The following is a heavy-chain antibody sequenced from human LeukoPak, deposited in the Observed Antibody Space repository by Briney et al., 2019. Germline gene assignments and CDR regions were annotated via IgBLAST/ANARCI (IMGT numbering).Heavy chain of an antibody. J-gene: IGHJ4*02. CDR3: ARDIVSRYGSGSYYKAVIDY. Sequence: ASVKVSCKASGYTFTSYGISWVRQAPGQGLEWMGWISAYNGNTNYAQKLQGRVTMTTDTSTSTAYMELRSLRSDDTAVYYCARDIVSRYGSGSYYKAVIDYWGQGTLVTVSS. CDR1: GYTFTSYG. CDR2: ISAYNGNT. V-gene: IGHV1-18*01. D-gene: IGHD3-10*01.